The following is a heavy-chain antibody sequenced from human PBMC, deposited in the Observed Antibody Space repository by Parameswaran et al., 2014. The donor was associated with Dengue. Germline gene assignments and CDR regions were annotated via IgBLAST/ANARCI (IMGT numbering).Heavy chain of an antibody. CDR3: ASRITMIVGGGWYFDL. J-gene: IGHJ2*01. V-gene: IGHV1-2*06. D-gene: IGHD3-22*01. CDR2: INPNSGGT. Sequence: WVRQAPGQGLEWMGRINPNSGGTNYAQKFQGRVTMTRDTSISTAYMELSRLRSDDTAVYYCASRITMIVGGGWYFDLWGRGTLVTVSS.